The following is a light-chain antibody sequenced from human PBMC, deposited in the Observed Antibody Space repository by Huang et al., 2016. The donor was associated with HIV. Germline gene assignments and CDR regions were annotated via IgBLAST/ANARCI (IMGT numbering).Light chain of an antibody. J-gene: IGKJ4*01. CDR1: QSVSSY. V-gene: IGKV3-11*01. Sequence: EIVLTQSPATLSLSPGERATLSCRASQSVSSYLAWYQQKPGPAPMLLIYDASSRATGIPARFRGSGSGTDFTLTISSLEPEDFAVYYCQQRSNWRITFGGGTKVEIK. CDR3: QQRSNWRIT. CDR2: DAS.